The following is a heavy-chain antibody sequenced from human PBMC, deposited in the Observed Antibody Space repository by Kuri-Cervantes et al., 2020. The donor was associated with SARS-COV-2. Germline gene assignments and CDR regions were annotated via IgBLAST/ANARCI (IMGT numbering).Heavy chain of an antibody. Sequence: ASVKVSCKASGYTLTGYYMHWVRQAPGQRLEWMGWINPNSGGTNYAQKFQGWVTMTRDTSISTAYMELSRLRSDDTAAYYCARGLDTAMAYYFDYWGQGTLVTVSS. CDR1: GYTLTGYY. J-gene: IGHJ4*02. CDR2: INPNSGGT. CDR3: ARGLDTAMAYYFDY. V-gene: IGHV1-2*04. D-gene: IGHD5-18*01.